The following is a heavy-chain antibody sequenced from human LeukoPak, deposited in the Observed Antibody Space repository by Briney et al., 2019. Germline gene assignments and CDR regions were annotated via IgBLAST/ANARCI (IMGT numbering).Heavy chain of an antibody. CDR1: GYIFTGYS. J-gene: IGHJ4*02. D-gene: IGHD1-26*01. CDR3: ARDRVGRVGDTDY. CDR2: INANSSGT. Sequence: ASVKVSCKASGYIFTGYSMHWVRQAPGHGLEWVGWINANSSGTNYAQKFQGRVTMTRDTSISTAYMELSSLRSDDTAVYYCARDRVGRVGDTDYWGQGTLVTVSS. V-gene: IGHV1-2*02.